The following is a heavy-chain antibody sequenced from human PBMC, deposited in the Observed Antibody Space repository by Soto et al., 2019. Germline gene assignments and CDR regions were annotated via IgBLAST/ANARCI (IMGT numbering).Heavy chain of an antibody. D-gene: IGHD3-3*02. V-gene: IGHV4-59*01. CDR3: ATGGGWLHNSYIRGPYFDY. CDR2: ISYTGST. Sequence: SETLSLTCTVSGGSLSGSYCSWIRKSPGKSLEWIASISYTGSTTHNPSLKSRVTLSVDTSKNQFSLSLTSVTPADTAAYYCATGGGWLHNSYIRGPYFDYWGQGVLVTVSS. J-gene: IGHJ4*02. CDR1: GGSLSGSY.